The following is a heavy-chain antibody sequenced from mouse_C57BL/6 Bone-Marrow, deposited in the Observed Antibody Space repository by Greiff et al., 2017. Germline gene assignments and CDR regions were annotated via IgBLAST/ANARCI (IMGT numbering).Heavy chain of an antibody. Sequence: EVKLVESGEGLVKPGGSLKLSCAASGFTFSSYAMSWVRQTPEKRLEWVAYISSGGDYIYYADTVKGRFTISRDNARNTLYLQMSSLKSEDTAMYYCTRDLDYYGSSYGFAYWGQGTLVTVSA. V-gene: IGHV5-9-1*02. J-gene: IGHJ3*01. CDR1: GFTFSSYA. D-gene: IGHD1-1*01. CDR3: TRDLDYYGSSYGFAY. CDR2: ISSGGDYI.